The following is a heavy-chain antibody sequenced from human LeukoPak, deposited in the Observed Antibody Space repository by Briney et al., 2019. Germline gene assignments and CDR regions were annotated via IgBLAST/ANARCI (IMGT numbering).Heavy chain of an antibody. CDR1: GFTVSSNY. CDR2: IYSGGST. Sequence: GGSLRLSCAASGFTVSSNYMSWVRQAPGKGLEWVSVIYSGGSTYYADSVKGRFTISRDNSKNTLYLQMNRLRAEDTAVYYCARVLGIAAAGTYYYYVDVWGKGTTVTVSS. V-gene: IGHV3-53*01. CDR3: ARVLGIAAAGTYYYYVDV. J-gene: IGHJ6*03. D-gene: IGHD6-13*01.